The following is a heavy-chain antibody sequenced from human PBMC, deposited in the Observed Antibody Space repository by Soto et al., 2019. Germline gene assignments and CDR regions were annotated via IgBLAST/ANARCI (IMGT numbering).Heavy chain of an antibody. CDR1: GYTLTELS. Sequence: ASVKVSCKVSGYTLTELSMHWVRQAPGKGLEWMGGFDPEDGETIYAQKFQGRVTMTEDTSTDTAYMELSSLRSEDTAVYYCATGDVGSWRRGESYYYYYGMDVWGQGTTVTVSS. CDR3: ATGDVGSWRRGESYYYYYGMDV. J-gene: IGHJ6*02. V-gene: IGHV1-24*01. CDR2: FDPEDGET. D-gene: IGHD1-26*01.